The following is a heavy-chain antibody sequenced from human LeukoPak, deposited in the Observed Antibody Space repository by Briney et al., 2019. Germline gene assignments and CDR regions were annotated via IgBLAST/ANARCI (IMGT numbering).Heavy chain of an antibody. CDR3: ARDLRGLLDYFDY. J-gene: IGHJ4*02. CDR2: INPDSGGS. D-gene: IGHD3-10*01. V-gene: IGHV1-2*02. Sequence: ASVKVSCEASGDPFTGYYMHWVRQAPGQGLEWMGWINPDSGGSHYAQKFQGRVTMTRDTSISTAYMELSRLRSDDTAVYYCARDLRGLLDYFDYWGQGTLVTVSS. CDR1: GDPFTGYY.